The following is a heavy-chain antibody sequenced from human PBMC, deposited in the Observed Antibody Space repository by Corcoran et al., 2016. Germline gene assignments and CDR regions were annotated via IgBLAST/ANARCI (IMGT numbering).Heavy chain of an antibody. J-gene: IGHJ4*01. CDR2: ISAYDGNT. V-gene: IGHV1-18*01. CDR3: AGALLNDGLLSFSVAN. D-gene: IGHD2-15*01. Sequence: QVQLVQSGAEVKKPGASVKVSCKASGYTFTSYSIPWVRQAPGQGLEWMGWISAYDGNTNYAQNIQGRVNWTTASSTSTAYMELRRLTSDDTSVYYGAGALLNDGLLSFSVANWGQGTLVTVSS. CDR1: GYTFTSYS.